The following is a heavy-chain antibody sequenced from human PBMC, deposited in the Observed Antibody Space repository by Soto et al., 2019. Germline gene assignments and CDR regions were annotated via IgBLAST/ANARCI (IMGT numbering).Heavy chain of an antibody. CDR1: GFSFSSDS. V-gene: IGHV3-30*18. J-gene: IGHJ6*02. CDR3: AKGDYYYGMDV. Sequence: PGGSLRLSCAASGFSFSSDSMGWVRQAPGKGLEWVAVISYDGSNKYYADSVKGRFTISRDNSKNTLYLQMNSLRAEDTAVYYCAKGDYYYGMDVWGQGTTVTVSS. CDR2: ISYDGSNK.